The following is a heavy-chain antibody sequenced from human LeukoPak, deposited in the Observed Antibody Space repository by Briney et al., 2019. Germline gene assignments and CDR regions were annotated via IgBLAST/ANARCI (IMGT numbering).Heavy chain of an antibody. V-gene: IGHV3-11*06. CDR2: ISISSSYT. J-gene: IGHJ5*02. D-gene: IGHD6-6*01. Sequence: GGSLRLSCAASGFTFSDYYMSWIRQAPGKGLEWVSYISISSSYTNYADSVKGRFTISRDNAKNSLYLQMNSLRAEDTAVYYCARARIAAEDWFDPWGQGTLVTVSS. CDR1: GFTFSDYY. CDR3: ARARIAAEDWFDP.